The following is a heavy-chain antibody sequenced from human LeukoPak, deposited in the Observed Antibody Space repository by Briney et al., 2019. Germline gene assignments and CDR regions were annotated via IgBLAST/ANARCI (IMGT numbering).Heavy chain of an antibody. Sequence: KPSETLSLTCVVSGYSISSGYHWGWIRQPPGKGLEWIGEINHSGSTNYNPSLKSRVTISVDTSKNQFSLKLSSVTAADTAVYYCARGPYGDYRYYYYYMDVWGKGTTVTVSS. D-gene: IGHD4-17*01. CDR1: GYSISSGYH. CDR2: INHSGST. J-gene: IGHJ6*03. V-gene: IGHV4-38-2*01. CDR3: ARGPYGDYRYYYYYMDV.